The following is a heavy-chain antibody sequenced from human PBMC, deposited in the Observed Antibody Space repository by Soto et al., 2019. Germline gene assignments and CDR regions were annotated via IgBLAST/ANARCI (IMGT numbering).Heavy chain of an antibody. D-gene: IGHD6-19*01. J-gene: IGHJ5*02. CDR1: ELTFTTYA. Sequence: EVQLLESGGGLVRPGGSLRLSCAASELTFTTYAMSWVRQAPGKGLEWVSSISANSRNIYYADSVKGRLTISRDNSKNTLYLQMNSLSAEDTAVYYFAKVSSGWYRSPHWLDPWGLGTLVTVSS. CDR2: ISANSRNI. CDR3: AKVSSGWYRSPHWLDP. V-gene: IGHV3-23*01.